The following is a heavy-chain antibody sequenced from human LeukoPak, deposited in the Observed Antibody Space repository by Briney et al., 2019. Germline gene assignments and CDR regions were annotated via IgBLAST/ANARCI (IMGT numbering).Heavy chain of an antibody. CDR1: GFTFSSYA. J-gene: IGHJ3*02. Sequence: PGGSLRLSCAASGFTFSSYAMNWVRQAPGKGREGVSDIGYTGDSTFYADSVKGRFTVSRDSSKNTLFLHMNSLRAEDTALYYCAKSPTVDAAFDIWGQGTMVTVSS. CDR3: AKSPTVDAAFDI. CDR2: IGYTGDST. V-gene: IGHV3-23*01. D-gene: IGHD4-23*01.